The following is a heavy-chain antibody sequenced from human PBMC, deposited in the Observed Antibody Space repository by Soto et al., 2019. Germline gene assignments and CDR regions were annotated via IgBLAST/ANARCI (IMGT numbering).Heavy chain of an antibody. CDR1: GFTFSGYS. CDR2: ISSDGNHK. CDR3: AKVKNLGLNYYYGMDV. V-gene: IGHV3-30*18. J-gene: IGHJ6*02. D-gene: IGHD1-26*01. Sequence: QVQLVESGGGGVPPGKSLRLSCAASGFTFSGYSMHWVRQAPGKGLEWVAVISSDGNHKYYADSVKGRFTISRDNSRNPLFLQMNSLRVEDTAVYYCAKVKNLGLNYYYGMDVWGQGTTVTVSS.